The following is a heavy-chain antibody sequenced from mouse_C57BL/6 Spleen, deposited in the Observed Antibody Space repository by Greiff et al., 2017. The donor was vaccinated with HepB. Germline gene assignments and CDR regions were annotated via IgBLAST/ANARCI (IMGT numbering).Heavy chain of an antibody. Sequence: EVKLVESGPGLVKPSQSLSLTCSVTGYSITSGYYWNWIRQFPGNKLEWMGYISYDGSNNYNPSLKNRISITRDTSKNQFFLKLNSVTTEDTATYYCARGQSGRGFAYWGQGTLVTVSA. V-gene: IGHV3-6*01. CDR3: ARGQSGRGFAY. D-gene: IGHD4-1*01. CDR2: ISYDGSN. CDR1: GYSITSGYY. J-gene: IGHJ3*01.